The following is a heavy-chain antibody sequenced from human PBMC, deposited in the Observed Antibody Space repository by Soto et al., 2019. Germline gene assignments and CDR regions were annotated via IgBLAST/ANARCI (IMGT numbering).Heavy chain of an antibody. D-gene: IGHD6-19*01. CDR2: ISGSGGST. CDR1: GFTFSSYA. V-gene: IGHV3-23*01. Sequence: GGSLRLSCAASGFTFSSYAMSWVRQAPGKGLEWVSAISGSGGSTYYADSVKGRFTISRDNSKNTLYLQMNSLRAEGTAVYYCAKVADSSVFISHYYYYDGMDVWGQGTTVTGSS. CDR3: AKVADSSVFISHYYYYDGMDV. J-gene: IGHJ6*02.